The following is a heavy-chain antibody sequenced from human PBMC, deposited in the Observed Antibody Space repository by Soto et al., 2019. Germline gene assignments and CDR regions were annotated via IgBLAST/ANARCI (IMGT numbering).Heavy chain of an antibody. CDR2: MNPNSGNT. CDR1: GYTFTTYN. D-gene: IGHD2-8*01. CDR3: LRYGVAATY. Sequence: VASVKVSCKASGYTFTTYNINWVRQATGQGLEWMGWMNPNSGNTGYAQKFQDRITLTRDTPINTAYMELSSLRSDDTAVYFCLRYGVAATYWGQGTQVTVSS. V-gene: IGHV1-8*01. J-gene: IGHJ4*02.